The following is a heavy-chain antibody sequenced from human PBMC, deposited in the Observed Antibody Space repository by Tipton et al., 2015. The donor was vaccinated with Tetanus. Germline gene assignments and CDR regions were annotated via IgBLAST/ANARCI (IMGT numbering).Heavy chain of an antibody. Sequence: TLSLTCTVSGGSISSSNYYWGWIRQPPGKGLEWIAYIYQNGDANYNPSLQSRVTISVDTSKNQFSLQLAFVTAADTAIYYCARERIEAFYYHGLDVWGPGTTVTVSS. CDR2: IYQNGDA. CDR3: ARERIEAFYYHGLDV. J-gene: IGHJ6*02. CDR1: GGSISSSNYY. V-gene: IGHV4-61*01. D-gene: IGHD2-21*01.